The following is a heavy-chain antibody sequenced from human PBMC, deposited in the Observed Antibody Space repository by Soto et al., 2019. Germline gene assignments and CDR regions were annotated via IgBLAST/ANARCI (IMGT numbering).Heavy chain of an antibody. CDR3: VREIEVAETVGFAY. D-gene: IGHD6-19*01. CDR1: GYTFTDYG. V-gene: IGHV1-18*01. Sequence: QVQVVQSGAEVKKPGASVKVSCKASGYTFTDYGFSWLRQAPGQGLEWMGWISAYNGNSHFAQNVQGRVTLTRDTAPSTVYTELRTLRSDDTGVYYCVREIEVAETVGFAYWGQGTLVTVSS. CDR2: ISAYNGNS. J-gene: IGHJ4*02.